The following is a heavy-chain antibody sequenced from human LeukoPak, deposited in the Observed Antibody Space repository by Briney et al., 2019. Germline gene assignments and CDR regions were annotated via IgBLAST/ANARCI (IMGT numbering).Heavy chain of an antibody. D-gene: IGHD2-2*01. V-gene: IGHV3-21*01. CDR1: GFTFSSYS. J-gene: IGHJ6*04. CDR2: ISSSSSYI. CDR3: ARNAAVVVPAAMGYYYGMDV. Sequence: GGSLRLSCAASGFTFSSYSMNWVRQAPGKGLEWVSAISSSSSYIYYADSVKGRFTISRDNAKNSLYLQMNSLRAEDTAVYYCARNAAVVVPAAMGYYYGMDVWGKGTTVTVSS.